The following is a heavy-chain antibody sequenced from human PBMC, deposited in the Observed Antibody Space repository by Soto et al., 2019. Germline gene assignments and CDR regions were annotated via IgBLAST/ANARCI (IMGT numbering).Heavy chain of an antibody. CDR3: AKDRILRRSSCPDY. CDR1: GFTFSSYA. CDR2: ISGSGGST. J-gene: IGHJ4*02. Sequence: EVQLLESGGGLVQPGGSLRLSCAASGFTFSSYAMSWVRQAPGKGLERCSAISGSGGSTYYADSVKGRFTISRDNSKNTLYLQMNSLRAEDTAVYYCAKDRILRRSSCPDYWGQGTLVTVSS. D-gene: IGHD6-13*01. V-gene: IGHV3-23*01.